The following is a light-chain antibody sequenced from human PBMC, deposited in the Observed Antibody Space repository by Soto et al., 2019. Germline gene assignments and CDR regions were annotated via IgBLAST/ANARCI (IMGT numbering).Light chain of an antibody. J-gene: IGKJ1*01. Sequence: DIQMSQSPSSLSASVGDRVTITCRASQSITRFLNWYQQKPGKAPKLLIYAASSLQSGVPSRFSGSGSGTEFTLTISSLQPDDFATYYCQQYSGFWTFGQGTKVDIK. CDR1: QSITRF. CDR2: AAS. V-gene: IGKV1-39*01. CDR3: QQYSGFWT.